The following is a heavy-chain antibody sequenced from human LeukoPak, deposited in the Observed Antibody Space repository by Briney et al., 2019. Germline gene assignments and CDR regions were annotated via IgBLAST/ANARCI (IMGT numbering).Heavy chain of an antibody. V-gene: IGHV3-23*01. CDR3: ANRGHCSNGSCYWYFQH. CDR2: ISGSGGNT. CDR1: RFTFNNYA. Sequence: PGGSLRLSCAASRFTFNNYAMSWLRQAPGKGLEWVSAISGSGGNTYYADSVKGRFTISRDNSKNTLYLEMSTLRVEDTAVYYCANRGHCSNGSCYWYFQHWGQGTLVTVSS. J-gene: IGHJ1*01. D-gene: IGHD2-15*01.